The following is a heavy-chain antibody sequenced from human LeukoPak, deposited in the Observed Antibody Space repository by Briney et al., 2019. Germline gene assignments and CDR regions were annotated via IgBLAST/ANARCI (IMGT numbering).Heavy chain of an antibody. J-gene: IGHJ4*02. D-gene: IGHD3-22*01. Sequence: GALVKVSCKASGGTFSSYAISWVRQAPGQGLEWMGGIIPIFGTANYAQKFQGRVTITADESTSTAYMELSSLRSEDTAVYYCARAPYYYDSSGPFDYWGQGTLVTVSS. CDR1: GGTFSSYA. CDR3: ARAPYYYDSSGPFDY. CDR2: IIPIFGTA. V-gene: IGHV1-69*13.